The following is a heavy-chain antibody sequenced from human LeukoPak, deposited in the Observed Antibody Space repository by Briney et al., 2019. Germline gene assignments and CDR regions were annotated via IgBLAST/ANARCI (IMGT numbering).Heavy chain of an antibody. D-gene: IGHD3-10*01. CDR2: INPSGGST. Sequence: ASVKVSCKASGYTFTSYYMHWMRQAPGQGLEWMGIINPSGGSTSYAQKFQGRVTMTRDTSTSTVYMELSSLRSEDTAVYYCARDFIGPGELFYWGQGTLVTVSS. J-gene: IGHJ4*02. CDR3: ARDFIGPGELFY. CDR1: GYTFTSYY. V-gene: IGHV1-46*01.